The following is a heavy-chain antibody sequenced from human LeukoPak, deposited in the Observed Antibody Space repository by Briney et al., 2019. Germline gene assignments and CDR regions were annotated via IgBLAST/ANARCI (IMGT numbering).Heavy chain of an antibody. CDR1: GDIFTNYG. Sequence: ASVKVSCKASGDIFTNYGISWVRQAPGQGLEWMGWISPYNGNTNYPQKFQGRVTITRDTSISTAYLELSSLTSQDTAVYYCARNPPETGTFDYWGQGTLVTVSS. D-gene: IGHD1-1*01. J-gene: IGHJ4*02. V-gene: IGHV1-18*01. CDR3: ARNPPETGTFDY. CDR2: ISPYNGNT.